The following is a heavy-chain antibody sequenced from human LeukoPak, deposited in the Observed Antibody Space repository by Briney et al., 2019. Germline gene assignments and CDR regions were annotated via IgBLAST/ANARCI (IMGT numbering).Heavy chain of an antibody. D-gene: IGHD3-10*01. CDR1: GGSISSSNW. V-gene: IGHV4-4*02. J-gene: IGHJ5*02. CDR3: ARDERLWFGENRELLGFDP. CDR2: IYHSGST. Sequence: SETLSLTCAVSGGSISSSNWWSWVRQPPGKGLEWIGEIYHSGSTNYNPSLKSRVTISVDKSKNQFSLKLSSVTAADTAVYYCARDERLWFGENRELLGFDPWGQGTLVTVSS.